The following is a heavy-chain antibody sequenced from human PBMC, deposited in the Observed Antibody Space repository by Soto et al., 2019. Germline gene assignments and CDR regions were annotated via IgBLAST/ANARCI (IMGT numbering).Heavy chain of an antibody. CDR3: AKFMSVVAATTADY. CDR2: ISGSGGST. Sequence: GGSLRLSCAASGFTFSSYAMSWVRRAPGKGLEWVSAISGSGGSTYYADSVKGRFTISRDNSKNTLYLQMNSLRAEDTAVYYCAKFMSVVAATTADYWGQGTLVTVSS. J-gene: IGHJ4*02. V-gene: IGHV3-23*01. D-gene: IGHD2-15*01. CDR1: GFTFSSYA.